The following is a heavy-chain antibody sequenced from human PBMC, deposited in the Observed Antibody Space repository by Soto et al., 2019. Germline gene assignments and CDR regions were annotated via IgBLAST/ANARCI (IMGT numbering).Heavy chain of an antibody. Sequence: GASVKVSCKASGGTFSSYAISWVRQAPGQGLEWMGGIIPIFGTANYAQKFQGRVTITADESTSTAYMELRSLRSDDTAVYYCARTAWAVAGDFDYWGQGTLVTVSS. D-gene: IGHD6-19*01. CDR2: IIPIFGTA. V-gene: IGHV1-69*13. CDR1: GGTFSSYA. J-gene: IGHJ4*02. CDR3: ARTAWAVAGDFDY.